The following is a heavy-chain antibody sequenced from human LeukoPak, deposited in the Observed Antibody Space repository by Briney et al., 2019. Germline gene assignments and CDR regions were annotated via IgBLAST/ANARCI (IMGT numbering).Heavy chain of an antibody. Sequence: PGGSLRLSCATSGFTLSNFWMRWVRQAPGKELEWVADINQDGSQKYYRDSVKGRFTISRDNAKNSLYLEMNSLSAEDTAVYYCARDRGWLQSDYWGQGALVTVSS. D-gene: IGHD5-24*01. CDR2: INQDGSQK. CDR1: GFTLSNFW. V-gene: IGHV3-7*03. J-gene: IGHJ4*02. CDR3: ARDRGWLQSDY.